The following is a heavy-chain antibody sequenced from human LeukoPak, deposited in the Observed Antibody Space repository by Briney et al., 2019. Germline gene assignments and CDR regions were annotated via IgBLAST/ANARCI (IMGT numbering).Heavy chain of an antibody. D-gene: IGHD1-26*01. V-gene: IGHV6-1*01. Sequence: QTLSLTCAISGDSVSSNISAWNWIRQSPSRGLEWLGRTYCRSKWYNDYAVSVNSRITVNPNTSKDQFSLQLKSVTPEDTAGYYCARETSGSYPCWGRGTVVTVSS. CDR3: ARETSGSYPC. CDR2: TYCRSKWYN. J-gene: IGHJ4*02. CDR1: GDSVSSNISA.